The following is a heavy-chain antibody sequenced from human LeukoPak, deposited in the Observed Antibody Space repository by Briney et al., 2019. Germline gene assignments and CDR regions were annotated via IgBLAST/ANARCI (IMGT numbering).Heavy chain of an antibody. J-gene: IGHJ4*02. D-gene: IGHD6-19*01. V-gene: IGHV4-39*07. CDR3: ASLYSSGWYPDY. Sequence: SETLSLTCTVSGGSISSSSYYWGWIRQPPGKGLEWIGSIYYSGSTYYNPSLKSRVTISVDTSKNQFSLKLSSVTAADTAVYYCASLYSSGWYPDYWGQGTLVTVS. CDR2: IYYSGST. CDR1: GGSISSSSYY.